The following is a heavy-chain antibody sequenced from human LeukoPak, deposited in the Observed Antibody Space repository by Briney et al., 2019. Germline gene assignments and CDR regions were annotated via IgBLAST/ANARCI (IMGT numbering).Heavy chain of an antibody. J-gene: IGHJ3*02. CDR2: ISSSSSTI. CDR1: GFTFSNFG. V-gene: IGHV3-48*02. D-gene: IGHD4-11*01. CDR3: AREQFAFDI. Sequence: GGSLRLSCAASGFTFSNFGINWVRQAPGKGLKWLSFISSSSSTIYYADSVRGRFTISRDNAKNSLFLQMNSLRDEDTAVYYCAREQFAFDIWGRGSMVTVSS.